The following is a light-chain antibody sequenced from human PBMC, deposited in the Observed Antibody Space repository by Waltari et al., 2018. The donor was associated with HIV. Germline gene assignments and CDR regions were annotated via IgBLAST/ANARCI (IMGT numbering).Light chain of an antibody. Sequence: QSALTQPASVSGSPGQSVTISCAGSNSDVGSYDLVSWYQHHPGKAPKRLIYEVTKRPSGVSNRFSGSKSGNTASLTISGLQAEDEADYYCCSYAGSSTYVFGTGTKVTVL. J-gene: IGLJ1*01. CDR2: EVT. V-gene: IGLV2-23*02. CDR3: CSYAGSSTYV. CDR1: NSDVGSYDL.